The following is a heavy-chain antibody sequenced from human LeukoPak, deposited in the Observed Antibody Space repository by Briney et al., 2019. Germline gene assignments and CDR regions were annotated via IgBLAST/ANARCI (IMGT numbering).Heavy chain of an antibody. D-gene: IGHD2-2*01. V-gene: IGHV3-30*02. CDR3: AKDGLVVVPAATALGYYYYMDV. CDR1: GFTFSSYG. Sequence: GGSLRLSCAASGFTFSSYGMHWVRQAPGKGLEWVAFIRYDGSNKYYADSVKGRFTISRDNSKNTLYLQMNSLRAEDTAVYYCAKDGLVVVPAATALGYYYYMDVWGKGTTVTVSS. CDR2: IRYDGSNK. J-gene: IGHJ6*03.